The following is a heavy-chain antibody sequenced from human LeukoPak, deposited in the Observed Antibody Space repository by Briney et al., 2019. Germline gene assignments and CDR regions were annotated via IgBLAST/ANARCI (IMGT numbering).Heavy chain of an antibody. D-gene: IGHD6-13*01. Sequence: SSETLSLTCTVSGGSISSSSYYWGWIRQPPGKGLEWIGSIYYSGSTYYNPPLKSRVTISVDTSKNQLSLKLSSVTAADTAVYYCASARTSSRSWFTFDYWGQGILVTVSS. V-gene: IGHV4-39*01. CDR3: ASARTSSRSWFTFDY. CDR1: GGSISSSSYY. CDR2: IYYSGST. J-gene: IGHJ4*02.